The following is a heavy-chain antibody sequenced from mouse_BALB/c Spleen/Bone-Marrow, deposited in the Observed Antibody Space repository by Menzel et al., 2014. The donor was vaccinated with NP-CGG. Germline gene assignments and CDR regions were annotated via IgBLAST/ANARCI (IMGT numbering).Heavy chain of an antibody. J-gene: IGHJ4*01. CDR3: AKMGVWG. Sequence: QVQLQQSGAKLAKPGASVKMSCKASGYTFXSYWMHWVKQRPGQGLEWIGYINPSTGYTEYNQKFKDKATLTADKSSSTAYMQLSSLTSEDSAVYYCAKMGVWGWGQGTSVTVSS. V-gene: IGHV1-7*01. CDR1: GYTFXSYW. D-gene: IGHD2-10*02. CDR2: INPSTGYT.